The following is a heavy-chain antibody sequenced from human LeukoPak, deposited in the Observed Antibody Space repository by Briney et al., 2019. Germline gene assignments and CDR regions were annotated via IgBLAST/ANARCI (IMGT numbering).Heavy chain of an antibody. Sequence: PGGSLRLSCAASGFTFTSYAMHWVRQAPGQRLEWMGWINAGNGNTKYSQKFQGRVTITRDTSASTAYMELSSLRSEDTAVYYCAREPWFDPWGQGTLVTVSS. V-gene: IGHV1-3*01. CDR1: GFTFTSYA. J-gene: IGHJ5*02. CDR3: AREPWFDP. CDR2: INAGNGNT.